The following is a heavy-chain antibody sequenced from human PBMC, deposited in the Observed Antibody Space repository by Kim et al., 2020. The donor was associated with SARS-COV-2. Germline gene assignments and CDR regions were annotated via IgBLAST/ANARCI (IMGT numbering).Heavy chain of an antibody. V-gene: IGHV3-21*01. CDR1: GFTFSSYS. J-gene: IGHJ6*02. Sequence: GGSLRLSCAASGFTFSSYSMNWVRQAPGKGLEWVSSISSSSSYIYYADSVKGRFTISRDNAKNSLYLQMNSLRAEDTAVYYCARDLSVLLWFGELEHYYYYGMDVWGQGTTVTVSS. D-gene: IGHD3-10*01. CDR2: ISSSSSYI. CDR3: ARDLSVLLWFGELEHYYYYGMDV.